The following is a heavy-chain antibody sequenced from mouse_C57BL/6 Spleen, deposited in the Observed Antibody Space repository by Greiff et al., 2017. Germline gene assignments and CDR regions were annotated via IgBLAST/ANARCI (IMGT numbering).Heavy chain of an antibody. V-gene: IGHV1-47*01. CDR1: GYTFTTYP. CDR2: FHPYNDDT. CDR3: ARREDGNYAWFAY. D-gene: IGHD2-1*01. J-gene: IGHJ3*01. Sequence: VQRVESGAELVKPGASVKMSCKASGYTFTTYPIEWMKQNHGKSLEWIGNFHPYNDDTKYNEKFKGKATLTVEKSSSTVYLELSRLTSDDSAVYYCARREDGNYAWFAYWGQGTLVTVSA.